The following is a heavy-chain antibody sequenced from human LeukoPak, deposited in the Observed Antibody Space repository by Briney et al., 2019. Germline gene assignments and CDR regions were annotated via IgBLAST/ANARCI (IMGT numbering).Heavy chain of an antibody. CDR2: IYFSGST. CDR3: ARGDIRNVMTRGVSYGMDV. V-gene: IGHV4-59*01. J-gene: IGHJ6*02. D-gene: IGHD3-10*01. Sequence: SETLSLTCTVSGGSLSSYYWSWVRQPPGKGLEWIGNIYFSGSTNYNPSLKSRVTISLDTSKNQFSLRLSSVTAADTAVYYCARGDIRNVMTRGVSYGMDVWGQGTTVTVSS. CDR1: GGSLSSYY.